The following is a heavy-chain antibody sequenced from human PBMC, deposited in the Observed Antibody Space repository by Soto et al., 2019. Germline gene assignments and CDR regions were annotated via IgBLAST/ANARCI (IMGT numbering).Heavy chain of an antibody. CDR3: AREGVVISGGMDV. CDR1: GGSISSGGYY. CDR2: IYYSGST. D-gene: IGHD3-3*01. Sequence: SETLSLTCTVSGGSISSGGYYWSWIRQHPGKGLEWIGYIYYSGSTYYNPSLKSRVTISVDTSKNQFSLKLSSVTAADTAVYYCAREGVVISGGMDVWGQGTTVTVSS. J-gene: IGHJ6*02. V-gene: IGHV4-31*03.